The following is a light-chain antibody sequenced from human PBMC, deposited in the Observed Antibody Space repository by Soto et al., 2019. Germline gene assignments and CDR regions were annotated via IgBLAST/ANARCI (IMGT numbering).Light chain of an antibody. CDR2: DAS. J-gene: IGKJ1*01. CDR3: HQYDGYSWT. Sequence: DIQLTQSPSFLSASVGDRVTITCRASQGISSYLAWYQQKPGKAPKLLIYDASTLESGVPSRFSGSGSGTEFTLTISSLQSDDLATYYCHQYDGYSWTFGQGTKVDIK. V-gene: IGKV1-9*01. CDR1: QGISSY.